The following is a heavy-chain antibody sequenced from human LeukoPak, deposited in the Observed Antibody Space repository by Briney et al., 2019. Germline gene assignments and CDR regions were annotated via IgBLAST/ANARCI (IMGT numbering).Heavy chain of an antibody. Sequence: GGSLRLSCAASGFTFSSYWMSWVRQAPGKGLEWVANIKKDGSEKYYVDSVKGRFTISRDNAKSTVYLQMNSLRAEDTAVYFCARDRYYIFDYWGQGAPVTVSS. D-gene: IGHD3-10*01. CDR2: IKKDGSEK. V-gene: IGHV3-7*01. CDR3: ARDRYYIFDY. J-gene: IGHJ4*02. CDR1: GFTFSSYW.